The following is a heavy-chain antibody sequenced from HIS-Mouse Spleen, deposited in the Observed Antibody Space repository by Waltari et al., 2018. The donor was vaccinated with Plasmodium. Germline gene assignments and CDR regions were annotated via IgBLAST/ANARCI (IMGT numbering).Heavy chain of an antibody. J-gene: IGHJ4*02. CDR1: GGSISSSSYY. D-gene: IGHD1-7*01. V-gene: IGHV4-39*07. CDR2: IYYNGST. Sequence: QLQLQESGPGLVKPSETLSLTCTVSGGSISSSSYYWGWIRQPPGKGLEWIGSIYYNGSTYYNPSLKSRVTISVDTSKNQFSLKLSSVTAADTAVYYCARDRITGTSYFDYWGQGTLVTVSS. CDR3: ARDRITGTSYFDY.